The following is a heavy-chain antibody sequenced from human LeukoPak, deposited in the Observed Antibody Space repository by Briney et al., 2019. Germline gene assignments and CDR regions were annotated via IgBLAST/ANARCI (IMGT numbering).Heavy chain of an antibody. V-gene: IGHV3-66*01. CDR3: ARGGPGDAFDI. Sequence: GGSLRLSCAASGFTVSTNYMSWVRQAPGKGLEWVSVIYSRGSTYYADSVKGRFTISRDNSKNTLYLQMNSLRDEDTALYYCARGGPGDAFDIWGQGTMVIVSS. J-gene: IGHJ3*02. CDR1: GFTVSTNY. CDR2: IYSRGST. D-gene: IGHD3-16*01.